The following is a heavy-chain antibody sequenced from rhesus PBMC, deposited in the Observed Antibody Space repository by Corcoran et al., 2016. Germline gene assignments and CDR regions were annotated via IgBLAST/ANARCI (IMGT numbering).Heavy chain of an antibody. Sequence: QVQLQESGPGLVKASETLSLTCAISGGSISSSYWSWIRQAPGKGLEWIGGIDSHWPTSYNPPLKSRVTLSVDTSKNQFSLKVNSVTAADTAVYYCARQGIYSGYSYGFDVWGPGVLVTVSS. J-gene: IGHJ5-1*01. V-gene: IGHV4S11*01. CDR3: ARQGIYSGYSYGFDV. CDR1: GGSISSSY. D-gene: IGHD5-24*01. CDR2: IDSHWPT.